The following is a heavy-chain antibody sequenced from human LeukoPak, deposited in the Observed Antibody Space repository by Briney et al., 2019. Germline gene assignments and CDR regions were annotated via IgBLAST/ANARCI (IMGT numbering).Heavy chain of an antibody. Sequence: GASVKVSCKASGGTFSSYAISWVRQAPGQGLEWMGGIIPIFGTANYAQKFQGRVTITADKSTSTAYMELSSLRSEDTAVYYCARGSGSQGYRYYYYMDVWGKGTTVTVSS. V-gene: IGHV1-69*06. J-gene: IGHJ6*03. CDR1: GGTFSSYA. D-gene: IGHD3-3*01. CDR2: IIPIFGTA. CDR3: ARGSGSQGYRYYYYMDV.